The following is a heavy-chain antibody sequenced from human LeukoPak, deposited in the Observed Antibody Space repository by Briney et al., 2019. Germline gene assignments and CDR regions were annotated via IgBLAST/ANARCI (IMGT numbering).Heavy chain of an antibody. CDR2: ISAYNGNT. CDR1: GYTFTSYG. CDR3: ARVSLYYYGSGSGSDY. D-gene: IGHD3-10*01. J-gene: IGHJ4*02. V-gene: IGHV1-18*01. Sequence: ASVKVSCKASGYTFTSYGIGWVRQAPGQGLEWMGWISAYNGNTNYAQKLQGRVTMTTDTSTSTAYMELRSLRSDDTAVYYCARVSLYYYGSGSGSDYWGQGTLVTVSS.